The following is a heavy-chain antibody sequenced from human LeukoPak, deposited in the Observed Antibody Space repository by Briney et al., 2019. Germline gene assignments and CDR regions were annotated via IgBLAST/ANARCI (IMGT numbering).Heavy chain of an antibody. CDR1: GGSFSGYY. CDR3: VKSGGYGLIDY. V-gene: IGHV4-34*01. D-gene: IGHD1-26*01. J-gene: IGHJ4*02. Sequence: SETLSLTCADYGGSFSGYYWSWIRQPPGKGLEWIGEINHSGSTNYNPSLKSRVTISVDTSKNQFSLRLNSVTAADTAMYYCVKSGGYGLIDYWGPGTLVTVSS. CDR2: INHSGST.